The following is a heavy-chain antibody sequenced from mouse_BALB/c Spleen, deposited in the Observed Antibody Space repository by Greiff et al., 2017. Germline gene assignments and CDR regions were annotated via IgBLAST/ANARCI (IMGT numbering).Heavy chain of an antibody. Sequence: LQQPGAELVKPGASVKMSCKASGYTFTSYNMHWVKQTPGQGLEWIGAIYPGNGDTSYNQKFKGKATLTADKSSSTAYMQLSSLTSEDSAVYYCARDGITFYFDYWGQGTTLTVSS. V-gene: IGHV1-12*01. D-gene: IGHD2-4*01. CDR2: IYPGNGDT. CDR3: ARDGITFYFDY. J-gene: IGHJ2*01. CDR1: GYTFTSYN.